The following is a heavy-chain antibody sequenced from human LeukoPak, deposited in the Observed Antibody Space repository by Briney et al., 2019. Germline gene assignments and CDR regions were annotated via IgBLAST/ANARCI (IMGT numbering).Heavy chain of an antibody. J-gene: IGHJ5*02. CDR1: GGSISSSSYY. Sequence: SETLSLTCTVAGGSISSSSYYWGWIRQPPGKGLEWIGSIYYSGSTYYSPSLKSRVTISVDTSKNQFSLKLSSVTAADTAVYYCVVVKDRTPYNWFDPWGQGTLVTVSS. CDR3: VVVKDRTPYNWFDP. V-gene: IGHV4-39*07. CDR2: IYYSGST. D-gene: IGHD3-22*01.